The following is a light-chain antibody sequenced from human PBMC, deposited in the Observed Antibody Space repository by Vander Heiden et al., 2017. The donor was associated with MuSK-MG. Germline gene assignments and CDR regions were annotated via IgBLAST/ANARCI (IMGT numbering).Light chain of an antibody. CDR1: QSVTTN. J-gene: IGKJ2*01. CDR3: QQDHNWPPLT. V-gene: IGKV3-15*01. CDR2: GAS. Sequence: EIVMTQSPATLSVSPGERATLSCRASQSVTTNLAWYQHKPGQAPRLLIYGASTRATGIPARFSGSGYGTEFTLTISSRQSEDFAVYYCQQDHNWPPLTFGQGTKLXIK.